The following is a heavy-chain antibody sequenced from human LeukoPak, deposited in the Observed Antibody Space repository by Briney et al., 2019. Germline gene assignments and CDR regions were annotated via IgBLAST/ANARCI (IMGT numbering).Heavy chain of an antibody. Sequence: GGSLRLSCVASGFTNSRYWMSWVRQAPGKGLEWVANIKQDGSEQYYLDSVKGRFTISRDDVKNSLYLQMNSLRAEDTALYYCAKEQWLWGAWDYWGQGTLVTVSS. CDR1: GFTNSRYW. CDR2: IKQDGSEQ. J-gene: IGHJ4*02. V-gene: IGHV3-7*03. D-gene: IGHD6-19*01. CDR3: AKEQWLWGAWDY.